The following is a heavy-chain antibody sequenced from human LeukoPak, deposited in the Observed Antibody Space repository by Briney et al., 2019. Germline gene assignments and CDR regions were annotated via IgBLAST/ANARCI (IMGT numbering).Heavy chain of an antibody. V-gene: IGHV4-31*03. Sequence: SETLSLTCTVSGGSISSGGYYWSWIRQPPGKGLEWIGYIYYSGSTYYNPSLKSRVTISVDTSKNQFSLKLSSVTAADTAVYYCAREGSSGYYYHGIDYWGQGTLVTVSS. J-gene: IGHJ4*02. CDR2: IYYSGST. D-gene: IGHD3-22*01. CDR1: GGSISSGGYY. CDR3: AREGSSGYYYHGIDY.